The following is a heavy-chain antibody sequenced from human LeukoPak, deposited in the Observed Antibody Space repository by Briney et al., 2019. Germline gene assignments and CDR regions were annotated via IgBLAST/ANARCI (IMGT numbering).Heavy chain of an antibody. Sequence: SETLSLTCAVYGGSFSGYYWSWIRQPPGKGLEWIGEINHSGSTNYNPSLKSRVTISVDTSKNQFSLKLSSVTAADTAVYYCARVSYCGGDCVDYWGQGTLVTVSS. CDR3: ARVSYCGGDCVDY. CDR2: INHSGST. D-gene: IGHD2-21*02. J-gene: IGHJ4*02. CDR1: GGSFSGYY. V-gene: IGHV4-34*01.